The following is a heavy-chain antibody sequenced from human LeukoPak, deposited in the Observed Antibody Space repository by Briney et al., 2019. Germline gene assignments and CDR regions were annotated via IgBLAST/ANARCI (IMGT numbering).Heavy chain of an antibody. CDR2: ICYSGST. CDR1: GGSMSSYY. CDR3: ARVDDGDYDRFDY. Sequence: SETLSLTCTVSGGSMSSYYWSWLRQPPGKGLEWIGYICYSGSTNYNPSLKSRVTISEDTSKNKFSLQLSCVTAEDTAVYYCARVDDGDYDRFDYWGQGTLVTVSS. V-gene: IGHV4-59*01. J-gene: IGHJ4*02. D-gene: IGHD4-17*01.